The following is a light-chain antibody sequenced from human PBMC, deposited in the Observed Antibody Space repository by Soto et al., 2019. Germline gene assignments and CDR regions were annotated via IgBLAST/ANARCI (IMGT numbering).Light chain of an antibody. Sequence: QSALTQPPSASGSPGQSVTISCTGTSSDVGGYNYVAWYQQHPGKAPKLMIYEVSKRPSGVPDHFSGSKSGNTASLTVSGLQAEDEANYCCSSYAGSNNLVVLGEGTILTVL. CDR3: SSYAGSNNLVV. J-gene: IGLJ2*01. V-gene: IGLV2-8*01. CDR2: EVS. CDR1: SSDVGGYNY.